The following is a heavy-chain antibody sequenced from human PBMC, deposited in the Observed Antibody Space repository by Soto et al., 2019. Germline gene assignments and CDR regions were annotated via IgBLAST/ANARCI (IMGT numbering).Heavy chain of an antibody. J-gene: IGHJ4*02. Sequence: SETLSLTCTVSGGSISSYYWSWIRQPPGKGLEWIGYIYYSGSTNYNPSLKSRVTISVDTSKNQFSLKLSSVTAADTAVYYCASLRYFDWGGFDYWGQGTLVTVSS. CDR3: ASLRYFDWGGFDY. V-gene: IGHV4-59*08. D-gene: IGHD3-9*01. CDR1: GGSISSYY. CDR2: IYYSGST.